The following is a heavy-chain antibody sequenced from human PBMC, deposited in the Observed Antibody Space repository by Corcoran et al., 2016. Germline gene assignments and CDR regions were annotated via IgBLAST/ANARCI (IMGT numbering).Heavy chain of an antibody. CDR3: AQSIAALEEGGEYYYYYGMDV. Sequence: QVQLVQSGAEVKKPGSSVKVSCKASGGTFSSYAISWVRQAPGQGLEWMGGIIPIFGTANYAQTFQGRVTITADESTSTAYMELSSLRSEDTAVYYCAQSIAALEEGGEYYYYYGMDVWGQGTTVTVSS. CDR1: GGTFSSYA. J-gene: IGHJ6*02. V-gene: IGHV1-69*01. CDR2: IIPIFGTA. D-gene: IGHD6-6*01.